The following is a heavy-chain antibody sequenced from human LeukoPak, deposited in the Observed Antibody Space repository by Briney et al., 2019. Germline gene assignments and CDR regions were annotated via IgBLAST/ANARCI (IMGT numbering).Heavy chain of an antibody. CDR3: ATHSPAGYATGYIRRLDY. CDR2: INPGVGST. D-gene: IGHD5-24*01. Sequence: ASVKVSCKASGYSLTDSYIHWVRQAPGQGLEWMGIINPGVGSTTYAQKFQDRVTMTRDTSTSTVYMELSSLRSEDTALYYCATHSPAGYATGYIRRLDYWGQGTLVTVSS. J-gene: IGHJ4*02. CDR1: GYSLTDSY. V-gene: IGHV1-46*01.